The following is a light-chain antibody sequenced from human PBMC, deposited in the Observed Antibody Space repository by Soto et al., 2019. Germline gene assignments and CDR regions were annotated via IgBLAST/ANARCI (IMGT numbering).Light chain of an antibody. CDR3: CSYAGSTTV. V-gene: IGLV2-23*02. CDR1: SSDVGNYNL. Sequence: QSVLTQPASVSGSPGQSITISCTGTSSDVGNYNLVSWYQQHPGKAPKLMIYEVSKRPSGVSNRFSGSKSGNTASLTISGLQAEDAADYYCCSYAGSTTVFGGGTQLTVL. J-gene: IGLJ7*01. CDR2: EVS.